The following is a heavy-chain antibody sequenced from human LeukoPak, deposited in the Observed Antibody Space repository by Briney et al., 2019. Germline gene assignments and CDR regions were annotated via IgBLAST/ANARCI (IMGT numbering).Heavy chain of an antibody. CDR1: GYSISSGYY. Sequence: PSETLSLTCSVSGYSISSGYYWGWIRQPPGKGLEWIGSIYYSGSTYYNPSLKSRVTISVDTSKNQFSLKLSSVTAADTAVYYCARDLVAVAGTLIWGQGTMVTVSS. V-gene: IGHV4-38-2*02. CDR2: IYYSGST. CDR3: ARDLVAVAGTLI. J-gene: IGHJ3*02. D-gene: IGHD6-19*01.